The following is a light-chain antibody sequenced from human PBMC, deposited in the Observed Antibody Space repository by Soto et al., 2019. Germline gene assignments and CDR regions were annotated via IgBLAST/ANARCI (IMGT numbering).Light chain of an antibody. V-gene: IGLV2-14*01. CDR3: SSYTNINTRACV. CDR1: SSTVGGYNR. J-gene: IGLJ1*01. CDR2: EVT. Sequence: QSVLTQPASVSGSPGQSITISCTGTSSTVGGYNRVSWYQQHPGKAPKLIIYEVTDRPSGVSNRFSGSKSGNTASLTISGLQAEDEAEYYCSSYTNINTRACVFGTGTKVTVL.